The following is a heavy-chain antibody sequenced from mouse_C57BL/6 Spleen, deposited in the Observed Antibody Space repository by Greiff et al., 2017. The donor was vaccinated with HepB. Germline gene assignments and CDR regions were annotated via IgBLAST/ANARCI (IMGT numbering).Heavy chain of an antibody. CDR1: GFTFSDYG. D-gene: IGHD4-1*01. CDR3: ARRTGLYFDY. Sequence: EVKLMESGGGLVKPGGSLKLSCAASGFTFSDYGMHWVRQAPEKGLEWVAYISSGSSTIYYADTVKGRFTISRDNATNTLFLQMTSLRSEDTAMYYCARRTGLYFDYWGQGTTLTVSS. CDR2: ISSGSSTI. V-gene: IGHV5-17*01. J-gene: IGHJ2*01.